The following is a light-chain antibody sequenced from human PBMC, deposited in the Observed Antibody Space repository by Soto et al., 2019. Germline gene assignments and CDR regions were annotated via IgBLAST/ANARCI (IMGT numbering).Light chain of an antibody. CDR1: QSISSW. V-gene: IGKV1-5*03. CDR3: QQYNTYPWT. Sequence: DIQMNQSPSTLSASVGDRVTITCRASQSISSWLAWYQQKPGKAPKLLIYKASSLESGVPSRFSGSGSGTEFTLTISSLQPDDFATYYCQQYNTYPWTFGQGTMVDIK. CDR2: KAS. J-gene: IGKJ1*01.